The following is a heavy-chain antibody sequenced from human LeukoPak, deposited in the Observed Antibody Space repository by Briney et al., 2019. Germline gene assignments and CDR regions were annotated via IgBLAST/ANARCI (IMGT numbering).Heavy chain of an antibody. V-gene: IGHV3-23*01. CDR1: GFTFSSYA. Sequence: GGSLRLSCAASGFTFSSYAMSWVRQAPGKGLEWVSAISGSGGSTYYADSVKGRFTISRDNSKNTLYLQMNSLRAEDTAVYFCARDEGYYFDYWGQGALVTVSS. J-gene: IGHJ4*02. CDR2: ISGSGGST. CDR3: ARDEGYYFDY.